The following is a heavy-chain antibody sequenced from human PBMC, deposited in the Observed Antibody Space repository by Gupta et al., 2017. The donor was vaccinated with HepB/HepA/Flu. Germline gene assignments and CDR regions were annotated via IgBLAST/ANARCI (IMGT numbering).Heavy chain of an antibody. V-gene: IGHV3-74*01. CDR2: VNSDGSRI. CDR3: GRDAFDERYY. CDR1: EFTFSNYR. D-gene: IGHD1-1*01. J-gene: IGHJ4*02. Sequence: EAQVEESGGGVVQAGGSLRLSCVAYEFTFSNYRMHWFRQAPGKGLVWVSRVNSDGSRIDYADSVKGRFTISRDNAKKTLYLQMNSQRAEDTSVYYCGRDAFDERYYWGQGVLVTVSS.